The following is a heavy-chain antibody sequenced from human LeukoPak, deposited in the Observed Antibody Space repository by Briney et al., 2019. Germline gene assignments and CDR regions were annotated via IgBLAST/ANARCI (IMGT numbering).Heavy chain of an antibody. CDR3: ASSGSYYVDY. D-gene: IGHD3-10*01. V-gene: IGHV3-30*03. CDR1: GLNFSTYG. Sequence: GRSLRLSCAAPGLNFSTYGMHWVRQAPGKGLEWVAVISYDETNKYYADSVKSRFTISRDNSKNTLYLQMNSLRAEDTALYYCASSGSYYVDYWGQGTLVTVSS. CDR2: ISYDETNK. J-gene: IGHJ4*02.